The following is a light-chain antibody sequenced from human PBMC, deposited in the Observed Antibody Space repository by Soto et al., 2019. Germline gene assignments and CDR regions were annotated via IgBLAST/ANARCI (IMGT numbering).Light chain of an antibody. J-gene: IGLJ1*01. CDR3: AAWDNSLNGYV. Sequence: QSVLTQPPSASGTPGQRVAIPCSGASSNIGSTRANWYRQLPGTAPKLLIYSDNQRPSGVPDRFSGSKSGTSASLAISGLQSEDEADYYCAAWDNSLNGYVFGTGTKLTVL. CDR1: SSNIGSTR. CDR2: SDN. V-gene: IGLV1-44*01.